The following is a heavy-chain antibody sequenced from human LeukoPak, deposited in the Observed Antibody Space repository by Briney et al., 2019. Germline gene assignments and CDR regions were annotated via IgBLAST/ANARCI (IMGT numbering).Heavy chain of an antibody. CDR3: ARVGRYCSGGSCYWYFDY. Sequence: SETLSLTCTVSGGSISSYYWSWIRQPPGKGLEWIGYIYYSGSTNYNPSLKSRVTISVDTSKNQFFLKLSSVTAADTAVYYCARVGRYCSGGSCYWYFDYWGQGTLVTVSS. D-gene: IGHD2-15*01. CDR1: GGSISSYY. V-gene: IGHV4-59*01. J-gene: IGHJ4*02. CDR2: IYYSGST.